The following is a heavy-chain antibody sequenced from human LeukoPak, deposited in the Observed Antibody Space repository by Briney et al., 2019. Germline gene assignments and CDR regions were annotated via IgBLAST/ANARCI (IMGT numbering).Heavy chain of an antibody. CDR2: IIPIFGTA. V-gene: IGHV1-69*01. D-gene: IGHD4-17*01. Sequence: SVTVSCKASGGTFSSYAISWVRQAPGQGLEWMGGIIPIFGTANYAQKFQGRVTITADESTSTAYMELSSLRSEDTAVYYCAREHGDPNWFDPWGQGTLVTVSS. J-gene: IGHJ5*02. CDR3: AREHGDPNWFDP. CDR1: GGTFSSYA.